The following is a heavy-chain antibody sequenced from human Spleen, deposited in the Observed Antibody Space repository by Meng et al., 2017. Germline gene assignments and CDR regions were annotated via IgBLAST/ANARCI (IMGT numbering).Heavy chain of an antibody. V-gene: IGHV4-59*01. D-gene: IGHD6-13*01. Sequence: GSLRLSCTVSGVSISDYYWSWIRQPPGKGLEWIGSISYTDITNYNPSLKTRVTISVGTSKNQFSLKLSSMTAADTAVYYCARVAGTGWYFDLWGRGTLVTVSS. CDR2: ISYTDIT. CDR1: GVSISDYY. CDR3: ARVAGTGWYFDL. J-gene: IGHJ2*01.